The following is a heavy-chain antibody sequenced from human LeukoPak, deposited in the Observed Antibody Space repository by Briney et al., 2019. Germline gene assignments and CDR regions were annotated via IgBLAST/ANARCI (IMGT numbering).Heavy chain of an antibody. D-gene: IGHD3-3*01. CDR2: IYYSGST. V-gene: IGHV4-30-4*01. Sequence: SETLSLTCTVSGGSISSGDYYWSWIRQPPGTGLEWIGYIYYSGSTYYNPSLKSRVTISVDTSKNQFSLKLSSVTAADTAVYYCATARRYYDFWSGYSTRHWFDPWGQGTLVTVSS. CDR3: ATARRYYDFWSGYSTRHWFDP. J-gene: IGHJ5*02. CDR1: GGSISSGDYY.